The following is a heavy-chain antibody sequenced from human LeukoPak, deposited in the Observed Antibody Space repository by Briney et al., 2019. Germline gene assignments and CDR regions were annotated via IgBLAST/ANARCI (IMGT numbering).Heavy chain of an antibody. CDR2: INHSGST. V-gene: IGHV4-34*01. CDR1: GGSFSGYY. D-gene: IGHD3-10*01. Sequence: SETLSLTCAVYGGSFSGYYWSWIRQPPGKGLEWIGEINHSGSTNYNPSLKSRVTISVDTSKNQFSLKLSSVTAADTAVYYCARGGSLKPRYYYYGMDVWGQGTTVTVSS. CDR3: ARGGSLKPRYYYYGMDV. J-gene: IGHJ6*02.